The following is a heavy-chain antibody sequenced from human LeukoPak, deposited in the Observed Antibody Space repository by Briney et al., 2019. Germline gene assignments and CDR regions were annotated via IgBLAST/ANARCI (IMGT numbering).Heavy chain of an antibody. D-gene: IGHD2-21*02. J-gene: IGHJ4*02. CDR1: GFTFSSYG. Sequence: GGSLRLSCAASGFTFSSYGTHWVRQAPGKGLEWVAVISYDGSNKYYADSVKGRFTISRDNSKNTLYLQMNSLRAEDTAVYYCAKDVRSYCGGDCYSAHDYWGQGTLVTVSS. CDR3: AKDVRSYCGGDCYSAHDY. CDR2: ISYDGSNK. V-gene: IGHV3-30*18.